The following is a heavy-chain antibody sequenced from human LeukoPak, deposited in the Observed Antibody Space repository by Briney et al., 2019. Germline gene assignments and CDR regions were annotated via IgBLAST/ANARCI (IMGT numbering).Heavy chain of an antibody. CDR2: ITESGDNT. V-gene: IGHV3-23*01. Sequence: PGGSLRLSCAASAFTFPTYGMIWVRQAPGKGLEWVSSITESGDNTNYADSVKDRFTISRDNSKNTLYLQMNSLRAEDTAVYYCAAKTRLSAVTSYYYVDVWGKGTTATVSS. D-gene: IGHD3-10*01. J-gene: IGHJ6*03. CDR3: AAKTRLSAVTSYYYVDV. CDR1: AFTFPTYG.